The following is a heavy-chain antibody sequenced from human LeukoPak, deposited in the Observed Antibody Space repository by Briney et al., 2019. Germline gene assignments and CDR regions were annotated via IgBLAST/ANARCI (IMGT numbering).Heavy chain of an antibody. J-gene: IGHJ4*02. D-gene: IGHD3-22*01. CDR1: GYTFTGYY. CDR3: AREYYYDSRNGIGYFDY. Sequence: ASVKVSCKASGYTFTGYYMHWVRQAPGQGLEWMGWISAYNGNTNYAQKLQGRVTMTTDTSTSTAYMELRSLRSDDTAVYYCAREYYYDSRNGIGYFDYWGQGTLVTVSS. V-gene: IGHV1-18*04. CDR2: ISAYNGNT.